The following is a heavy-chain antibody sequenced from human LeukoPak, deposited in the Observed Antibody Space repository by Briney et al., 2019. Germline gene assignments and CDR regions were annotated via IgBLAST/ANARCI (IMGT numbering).Heavy chain of an antibody. CDR2: IRSEGEGATT. CDR3: IAHFPYFYGFDV. D-gene: IGHD3-3*02. V-gene: IGHV3-15*01. J-gene: IGHJ6*04. CDR1: GFTIGTAW. Sequence: GVSLRLSCVSSGFTIGTAWMSWVRQAPGKGLEWLGHIRSEGEGATTDYAAPAKGRFAISRDDSKNMIYLQMSSLKIDDTAIYYCIAHFPYFYGFDVWGKGTTVTVSS.